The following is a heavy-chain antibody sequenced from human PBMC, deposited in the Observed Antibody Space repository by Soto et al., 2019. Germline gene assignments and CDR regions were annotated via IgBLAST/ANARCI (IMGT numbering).Heavy chain of an antibody. Sequence: TSETLSLTCTVSGGSISSYYWSWIRQPPGKGLEWIGYIYYSGSTNYNPSLKSRVTISVDTSKDQFSLKLSSVTAADTAVYYCAGALVDAAMAADYWGQGTLVTVSS. D-gene: IGHD5-18*01. CDR2: IYYSGST. CDR3: AGALVDAAMAADY. J-gene: IGHJ4*02. V-gene: IGHV4-59*01. CDR1: GGSISSYY.